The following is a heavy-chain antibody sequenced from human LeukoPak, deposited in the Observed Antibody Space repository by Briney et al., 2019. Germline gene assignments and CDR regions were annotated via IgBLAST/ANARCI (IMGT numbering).Heavy chain of an antibody. CDR1: GGSFSGYY. J-gene: IGHJ4*02. Sequence: SETLSLTCAVYGGSFSGYYWSWIRQPPGKGLEWIGEINHSGSTNYNPSLKSRVTISVDTSKNQFSLKLSSVTAADTAVYYRARGRYNRGYSYGNFDYRGQGTLVTVSS. CDR2: INHSGST. D-gene: IGHD5-18*01. V-gene: IGHV4-34*01. CDR3: ARGRYNRGYSYGNFDY.